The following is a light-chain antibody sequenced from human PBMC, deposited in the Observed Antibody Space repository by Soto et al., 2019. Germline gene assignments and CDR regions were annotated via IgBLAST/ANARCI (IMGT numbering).Light chain of an antibody. Sequence: EIVMTQSPASLSVSPGESATLSCRASQSVSSKVVWYQQKPGQAPSLLIYGASTRATGVPARFSGSGSGTDFTLTISRLEPEDFAVYYCQQYSNSPPLTFGGGTKVDIK. CDR1: QSVSSK. V-gene: IGKV3-15*01. J-gene: IGKJ4*01. CDR3: QQYSNSPPLT. CDR2: GAS.